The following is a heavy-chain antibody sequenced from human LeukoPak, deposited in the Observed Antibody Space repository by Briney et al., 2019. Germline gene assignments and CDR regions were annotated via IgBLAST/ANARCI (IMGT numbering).Heavy chain of an antibody. V-gene: IGHV3-23*01. D-gene: IGHD3-10*01. CDR2: ISGSGGST. CDR1: GFTFSSYA. Sequence: GGSLRLSCAASGFTFSSYAMSWVRQAPGKGLEWVSAISGSGGSTYYADSVKGGFTISRDNSKNTPYLQMNSLRAEDTAVYYCAKPGGGLLQYYFDYWGQGTLVTVSS. J-gene: IGHJ4*02. CDR3: AKPGGGLLQYYFDY.